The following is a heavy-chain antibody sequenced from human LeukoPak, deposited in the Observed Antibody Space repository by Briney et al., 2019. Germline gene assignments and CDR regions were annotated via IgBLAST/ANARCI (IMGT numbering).Heavy chain of an antibody. Sequence: PSETLSLTCTVPGYSISSISSTYYWGWVRKSPGKRLEWIGSSIYHSGSTYYNPSLQSRVAISIDTSKNQFSLKLSSVTAADTAVYYCARLRVQNYGGNWGFDYWGQGTLVTVSS. CDR3: ARLRVQNYGGNWGFDY. CDR1: GYSISSISSTYY. CDR2: SIYHSGST. V-gene: IGHV4-38-2*02. J-gene: IGHJ4*02. D-gene: IGHD4-23*01.